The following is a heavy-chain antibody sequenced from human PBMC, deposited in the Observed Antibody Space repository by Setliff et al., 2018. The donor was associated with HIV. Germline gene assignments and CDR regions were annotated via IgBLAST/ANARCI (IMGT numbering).Heavy chain of an antibody. D-gene: IGHD3-9*01. V-gene: IGHV4-61*01. CDR2: ISYRGTT. Sequence: PSETLSLTCTVSDDSISSGSNYWSWIRQPPGKGLEWIGYISYRGTTNYNPSLKSRVTILVDTSKKQFSLNLTSVTAADTAVYYCARDPGVLRYFDWLLSHFDYWGQGTLVTVSS. CDR3: ARDPGVLRYFDWLLSHFDY. CDR1: DDSISSGSNY. J-gene: IGHJ4*02.